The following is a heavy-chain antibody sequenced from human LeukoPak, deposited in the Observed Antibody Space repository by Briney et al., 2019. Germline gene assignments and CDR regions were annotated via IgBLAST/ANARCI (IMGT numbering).Heavy chain of an antibody. CDR2: ISYDGSNK. V-gene: IGHV3-30-3*01. D-gene: IGHD6-19*01. CDR3: TRAGYSSGFDS. CDR1: GFTFSRYV. Sequence: PGRSLRLSCAASGFTFSRYVMHWVRQAPGKGLEWVAVISYDGSNKYYADSVKGRFTISRDNAKNTLYLQMNSLIAEDTAVYFCTRAGYSSGFDSWGQGTLVTVSS. J-gene: IGHJ5*01.